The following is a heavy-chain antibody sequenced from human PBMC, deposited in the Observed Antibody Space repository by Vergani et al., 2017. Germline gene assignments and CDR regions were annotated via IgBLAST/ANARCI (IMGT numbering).Heavy chain of an antibody. CDR1: GGSFSGYY. D-gene: IGHD3-10*01. J-gene: IGHJ4*02. CDR3: ARGATRTHRAVGY. Sequence: QVQLQQWGAGLLKPSETLSLTCAVYGGSFSGYYWSWIRQPPGKGLEWIGEINHSGSTNYNPSLKSRVTISVDTSKNKFSLKLSSVTAADTAVYYCARGATRTHRAVGYWGQGTLVTVSS. CDR2: INHSGST. V-gene: IGHV4-34*01.